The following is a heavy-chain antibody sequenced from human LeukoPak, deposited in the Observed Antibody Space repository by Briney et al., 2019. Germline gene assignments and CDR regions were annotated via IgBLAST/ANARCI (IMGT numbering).Heavy chain of an antibody. D-gene: IGHD1-14*01. CDR2: IIPIFGTA. V-gene: IGHV1-69*05. CDR3: AREADNRPYYYYCYYMDV. CDR1: GGTFSSYA. J-gene: IGHJ6*03. Sequence: SVKVSCKASGGTFSSYAISWVRQAPGQGLEWMGGIIPIFGTAIYAQKFQGRVTITTDTSTSTAYMELSSLRSEDTAVYYCAREADNRPYYYYCYYMDVWGKGTTVTVSS.